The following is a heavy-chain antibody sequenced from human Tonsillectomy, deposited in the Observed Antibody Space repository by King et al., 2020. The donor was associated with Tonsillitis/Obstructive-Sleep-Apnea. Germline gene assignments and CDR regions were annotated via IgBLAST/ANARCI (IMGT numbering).Heavy chain of an antibody. J-gene: IGHJ4*02. Sequence: VQLVQSGAEVKRPGASVRVSCKASGYTFTSYGISWVRQAPGQGLEWMGWISPYNGDTNFAQKLQGRVTMTTGTSTSTAYMELRSLRSADTAVYYCASDSIHHYQGRSGYYAFDYLGQVTRVTV. CDR2: ISPYNGDT. CDR3: ASDSIHHYQGRSGYYAFDY. CDR1: GYTFTSYG. D-gene: IGHD3-22*01. V-gene: IGHV1-18*01.